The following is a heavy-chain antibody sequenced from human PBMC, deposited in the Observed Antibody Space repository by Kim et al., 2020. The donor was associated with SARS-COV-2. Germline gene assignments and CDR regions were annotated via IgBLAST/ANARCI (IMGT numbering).Heavy chain of an antibody. CDR3: ARDLYCSGGSCYFGAYYYYYGMDV. J-gene: IGHJ6*02. CDR1: GYTFTSYG. Sequence: ASVKVSCKASGYTFTSYGISWVRQAPGQGLEWMGWISAYNGNTNYAQKLQGRVTMTTDTSTSTAYMELRSLRSDDTAVYYCARDLYCSGGSCYFGAYYYYYGMDVWGQGTTVTVSS. CDR2: ISAYNGNT. D-gene: IGHD2-15*01. V-gene: IGHV1-18*01.